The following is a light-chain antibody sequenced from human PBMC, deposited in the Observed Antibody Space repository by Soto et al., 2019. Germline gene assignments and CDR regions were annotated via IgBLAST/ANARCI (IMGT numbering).Light chain of an antibody. J-gene: IGKJ1*01. V-gene: IGKV1-39*01. CDR2: AAS. Sequence: DIQMTQSPSSLSASVGDRVTITSRASQSISICLNWYQQKPGKAPNLLIYAASSLQGGVPSRFSGSGSGTDFTLTISSLHPEDFATYYCQESYSNLWTFGQGTKVEIK. CDR3: QESYSNLWT. CDR1: QSISIC.